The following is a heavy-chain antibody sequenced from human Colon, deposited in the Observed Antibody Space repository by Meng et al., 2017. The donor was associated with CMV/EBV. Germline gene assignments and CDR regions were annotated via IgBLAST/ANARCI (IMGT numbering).Heavy chain of an antibody. J-gene: IGHJ4*02. Sequence: GGSLRLSCATSGFTFSSYTMHWVRQAPGRGLEWVSSIDTSGTKIYYADSVKGRFTISRDNAKNSLYLQMNSLRAEDTAVYYCARDADIVVVVAATPFDYWGQGTLVTVSS. CDR3: ARDADIVVVVAATPFDY. V-gene: IGHV3-21*01. CDR2: IDTSGTKI. CDR1: GFTFSSYT. D-gene: IGHD2-15*01.